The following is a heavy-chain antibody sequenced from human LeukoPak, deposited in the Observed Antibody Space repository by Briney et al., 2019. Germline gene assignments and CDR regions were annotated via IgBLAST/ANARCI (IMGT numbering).Heavy chain of an antibody. D-gene: IGHD1-26*01. CDR3: DWELGRY. Sequence: GGSLRLSCAASGFTFSSYGMHWVRQAPGKGLEWVAVISYDGSNKYYADSVKGRFTISRDNSKNTLYLQMNSLRAEDTAVYYCDWELGRYWGQGTLVTVSS. CDR1: GFTFSSYG. J-gene: IGHJ4*02. CDR2: ISYDGSNK. V-gene: IGHV3-30*03.